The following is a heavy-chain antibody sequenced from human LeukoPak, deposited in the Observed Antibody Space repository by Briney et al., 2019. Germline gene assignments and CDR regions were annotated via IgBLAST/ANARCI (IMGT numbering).Heavy chain of an antibody. CDR1: GGSISSYY. J-gene: IGHJ6*03. Sequence: SETLSLTCTVSGGSISSYYWSWIRQPAGKGLEWIGRIYTSGSTNYNPSLKSRVTMSLDTSKNQFSLKLSSVTAADTAVYYCARDRAIVVVTRAPALYYYYMDVWGRGTTVTVSS. V-gene: IGHV4-4*07. D-gene: IGHD3-22*01. CDR3: ARDRAIVVVTRAPALYYYYMDV. CDR2: IYTSGST.